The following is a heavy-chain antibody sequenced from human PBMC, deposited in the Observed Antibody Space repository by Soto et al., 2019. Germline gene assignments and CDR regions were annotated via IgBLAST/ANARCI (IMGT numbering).Heavy chain of an antibody. Sequence: GGSLRLSCAASGFTFSSYSMNWVRQAPGKGLEWVSSISSSSSYIYYADSVKGRFTISRDNAKNSLYLQMNSLRAEDTAVYYCAREGEYSSSWPRVWFDPWGQGTLVNVS. V-gene: IGHV3-21*01. D-gene: IGHD6-13*01. J-gene: IGHJ5*02. CDR2: ISSSSSYI. CDR1: GFTFSSYS. CDR3: AREGEYSSSWPRVWFDP.